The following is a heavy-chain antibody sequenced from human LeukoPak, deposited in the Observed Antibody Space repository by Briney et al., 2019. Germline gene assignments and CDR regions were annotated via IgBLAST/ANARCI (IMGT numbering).Heavy chain of an antibody. CDR1: GFSLSTSAMR. Sequence: KESGPALVKPTQTLTLTCAFSGFSLSTSAMRVSWIRQPPGKALEWLARIDWDNDKFYKTSLGTRLTISKDTSKNQVVLTMTNMDPVDTATYYCARTYDRSGYLFDCWGQGTLVTVSS. CDR2: IDWDNDK. J-gene: IGHJ4*02. V-gene: IGHV2-70*04. D-gene: IGHD3-22*01. CDR3: ARTYDRSGYLFDC.